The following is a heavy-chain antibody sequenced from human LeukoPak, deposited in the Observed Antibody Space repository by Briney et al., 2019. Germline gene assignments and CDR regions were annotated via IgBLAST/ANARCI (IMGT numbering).Heavy chain of an antibody. CDR3: ARGGGSTKYNWFDP. V-gene: IGHV1-2*04. J-gene: IGHJ5*02. CDR2: INPNSGGT. D-gene: IGHD1-26*01. Sequence: ASVKVSCKAYGYTFTGYYMHWVRQAPGQGLEWMGWINPNSGGTNYAQKFQGWVTMTRDTSISTAYMELSRLRSDDTAVYYCARGGGSTKYNWFDPWGQGTLVTVSS. CDR1: GYTFTGYY.